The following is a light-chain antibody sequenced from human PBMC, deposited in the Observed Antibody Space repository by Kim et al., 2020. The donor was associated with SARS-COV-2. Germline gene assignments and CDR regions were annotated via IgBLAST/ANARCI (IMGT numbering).Light chain of an antibody. CDR3: QQYGGSPLFT. CDR1: RSGNNNY. CDR2: GTS. J-gene: IGKJ2*01. Sequence: GGKASLPCRASRSGNNNYLAWYQHKPGQPPRLLIYGTSTRATGTPDRFSGSGSGTDFTLTISRLEPEDFSLYYCQQYGGSPLFTFGQGTKLEI. V-gene: IGKV3-20*01.